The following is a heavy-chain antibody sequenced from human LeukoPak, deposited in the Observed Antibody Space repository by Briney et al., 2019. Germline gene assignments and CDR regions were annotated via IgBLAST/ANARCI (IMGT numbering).Heavy chain of an antibody. CDR1: GFTFSSYW. Sequence: GGSLRLSCAASGFTFSSYWMHWVCQAPGKGLEWVANIKEDGSEKYYVDSVKGRFTISRDNAKNSLYLQMNSLRAEDTAVYYCARDRGVVGNFDYWGQGTLVTVSS. J-gene: IGHJ4*02. CDR2: IKEDGSEK. V-gene: IGHV3-7*03. CDR3: ARDRGVVGNFDY. D-gene: IGHD3-22*01.